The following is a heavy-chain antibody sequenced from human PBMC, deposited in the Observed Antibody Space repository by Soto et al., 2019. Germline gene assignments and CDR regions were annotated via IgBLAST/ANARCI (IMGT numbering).Heavy chain of an antibody. CDR2: IWYDGSNK. J-gene: IGHJ4*02. CDR3: ARDPVSDSSSWFFDY. D-gene: IGHD6-13*01. CDR1: GVTFISYG. Sequence: GGSPRLSSAASGVTFISYGMHWVRQAPGKGLEWVAVIWYDGSNKYYADSVKGRFTISRDNSKNTLYLQMNSLRAEDTAVYYCARDPVSDSSSWFFDYWGQGTLVTVSS. V-gene: IGHV3-33*08.